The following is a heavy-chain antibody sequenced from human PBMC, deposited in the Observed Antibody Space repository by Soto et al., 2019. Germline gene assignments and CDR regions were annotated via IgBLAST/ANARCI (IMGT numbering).Heavy chain of an antibody. CDR1: GFTFSSYA. CDR3: AKARSQEYAFDI. CDR2: ISGSGGST. V-gene: IGHV3-23*01. Sequence: GGSLRLSCAASGFTFSSYAMSWVRQAPGKGLEWVSAISGSGGSTYYADSVKGRFTISRDNSKNTLYLQMNGLRAEDTAVYYCAKARSQEYAFDIWGQGTMVTVSS. J-gene: IGHJ3*02.